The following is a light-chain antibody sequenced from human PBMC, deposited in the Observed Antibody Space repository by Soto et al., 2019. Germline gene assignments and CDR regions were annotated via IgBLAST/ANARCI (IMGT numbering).Light chain of an antibody. Sequence: IVMTQSPATLSVSPGERVTLSCRASQNIYSNIAWYQQRPGQAPRLLIYRASTRATGVPARFSGSGSGTEFTLTISSLQSEDFAVYYCQQYNNWPPVTFGQGTKVDIK. V-gene: IGKV3-15*01. CDR2: RAS. CDR1: QNIYSN. CDR3: QQYNNWPPVT. J-gene: IGKJ1*01.